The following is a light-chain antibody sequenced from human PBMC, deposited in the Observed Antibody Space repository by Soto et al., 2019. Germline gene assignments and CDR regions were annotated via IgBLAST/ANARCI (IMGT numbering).Light chain of an antibody. Sequence: EIVLTQSPATLSLSPGERATLSCRASQSVSSYLAWYQQKLGQAHRLIIYDASNRATGIPARFSGSGSGTDFTLTIRSLETEEFAVYYFQQRNNWPWTFGQGTKVDIK. CDR1: QSVSSY. J-gene: IGKJ1*01. CDR3: QQRNNWPWT. V-gene: IGKV3-11*01. CDR2: DAS.